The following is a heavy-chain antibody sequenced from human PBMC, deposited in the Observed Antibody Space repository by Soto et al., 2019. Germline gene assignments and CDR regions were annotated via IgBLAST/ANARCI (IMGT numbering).Heavy chain of an antibody. J-gene: IGHJ5*02. D-gene: IGHD3-22*01. V-gene: IGHV2-5*01. CDR2: IYWNDDK. CDR3: AHRRGKYYDSSGYYYYWFDT. CDR1: GFSLSTSGVG. Sequence: SGPTLVNPTQTLTLTCIFSGFSLSTSGVGVGWIRQPPGKALEWLALIYWNDDKRYSPSLKSRLTITKDTSKNQVVLTMTNMDPVDTATYYCAHRRGKYYDSSGYYYYWFDTWGQGTLVTVSS.